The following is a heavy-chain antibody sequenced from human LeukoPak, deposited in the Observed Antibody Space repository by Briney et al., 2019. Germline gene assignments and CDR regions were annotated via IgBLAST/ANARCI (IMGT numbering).Heavy chain of an antibody. CDR1: GYTFTDYY. D-gene: IGHD5-12*01. CDR3: ATSGGCDDNWFDP. V-gene: IGHV1-69-2*01. CDR2: VDPEDGET. J-gene: IGHJ5*02. Sequence: GASVKVSCKASGYTFTDYYMHWVQQAPGKGLEWMGRVDPEDGETIYAEKFQGRVTITADTSTDTAYMELSSLRSEDTAVYYCATSGGCDDNWFDPWGQGTLVTVSS.